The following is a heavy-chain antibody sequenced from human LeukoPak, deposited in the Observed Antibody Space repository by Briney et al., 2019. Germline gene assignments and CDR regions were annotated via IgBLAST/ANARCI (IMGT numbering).Heavy chain of an antibody. CDR3: TSHSVPVDY. V-gene: IGHV3-73*01. CDR1: GFTFSGSA. D-gene: IGHD2-2*01. Sequence: GESLRLSCAASGFTFSGSAMHWVRQASGKGLEWVGRIRSKANSYATAYAASVKGRFTISRDDSKNTAYLQMNSLKTEDTAVYYCTSHSVPVDYWGQGTLVTVSS. CDR2: IRSKANSYAT. J-gene: IGHJ4*02.